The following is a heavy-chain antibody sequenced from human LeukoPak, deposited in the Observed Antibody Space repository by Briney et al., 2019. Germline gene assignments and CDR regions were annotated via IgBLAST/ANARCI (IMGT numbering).Heavy chain of an antibody. Sequence: PGRSLRLSCAASGFIFDDYAMHWVRQAPGKGLEWVSGISWNSGSIGYADSVKGRSTISRDNAKNSLYLQMNSLRAEDMALYYCAKGLNWNWEYNWFDPWGQGTLVTVSS. CDR1: GFIFDDYA. V-gene: IGHV3-9*03. J-gene: IGHJ5*02. D-gene: IGHD1-7*01. CDR3: AKGLNWNWEYNWFDP. CDR2: ISWNSGSI.